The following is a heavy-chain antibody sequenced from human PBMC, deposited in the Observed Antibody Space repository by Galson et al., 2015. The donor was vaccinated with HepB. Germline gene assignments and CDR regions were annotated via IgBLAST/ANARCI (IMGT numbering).Heavy chain of an antibody. CDR1: GDSVSSNSAA. CDR2: TYYRSKWYN. V-gene: IGHV6-1*01. Sequence: CAISGDSVSSNSAAWNWIRQSPSRGLEWLGRTYYRSKWYNEYAVSVKSRITISPDTSKNQVSLQLNSVTPEDTAVYYCARWVDGTEVGIIGLAWFDPWGQWTLVTVSS. D-gene: IGHD3-16*02. J-gene: IGHJ5*02. CDR3: ARWVDGTEVGIIGLAWFDP.